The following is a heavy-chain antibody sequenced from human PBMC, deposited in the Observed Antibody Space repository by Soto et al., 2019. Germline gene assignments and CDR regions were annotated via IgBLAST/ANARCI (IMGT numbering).Heavy chain of an antibody. CDR1: GYTFTNYG. J-gene: IGHJ4*02. Sequence: QVQLVQSGAEVKEPGASVKVSCKASGYTFTNYGISGVRQAPGQGLEGMGWIHPKNGNTKAAWKFQGRVTMPTYTSTSTAYLELSSLGSDDTAVYYCAKEDCDSSRGYLPDYRGQGALVTVSS. CDR3: AKEDCDSSRGYLPDY. CDR2: IHPKNGNT. V-gene: IGHV1-18*01. D-gene: IGHD2-2*01.